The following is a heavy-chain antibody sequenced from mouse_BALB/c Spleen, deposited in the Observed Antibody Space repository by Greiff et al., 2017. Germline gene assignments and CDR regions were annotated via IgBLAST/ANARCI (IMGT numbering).Heavy chain of an antibody. CDR3: VYGSSPYFDY. V-gene: IGHV1-4*01. D-gene: IGHD1-1*01. CDR1: GYTFTSYT. Sequence: VQLQQSGAELARPGASVKMSCKASGYTFTSYTMHWVKQRPGQGLEWIGYINPSSGYTNYNQKFKDKATLTADKSSSTAYMQLSSLTSEDSAVYYCVYGSSPYFDYWGQGTTLTVSS. CDR2: INPSSGYT. J-gene: IGHJ2*01.